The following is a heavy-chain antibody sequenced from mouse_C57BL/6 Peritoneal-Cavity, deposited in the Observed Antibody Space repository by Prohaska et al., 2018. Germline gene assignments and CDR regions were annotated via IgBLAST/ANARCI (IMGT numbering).Heavy chain of an antibody. CDR3: APWLLRRN. Sequence: GELVMPGASVKLSCKASGYTFTSYWMLWVQQRPGQGLEWIGEIDPSDSYTNYNQKFKGKATLTVDKSSSTAYMQLSSLTSEDSAVYYRAPWLLRRNWSQGNTLTVTA. D-gene: IGHD2-3*01. CDR2: IDPSDSYT. V-gene: IGHV1-69*01. CDR1: GYTFTSYW. J-gene: IGHJ2*01.